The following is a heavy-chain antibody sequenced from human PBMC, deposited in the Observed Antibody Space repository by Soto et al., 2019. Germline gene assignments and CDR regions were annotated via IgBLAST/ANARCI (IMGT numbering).Heavy chain of an antibody. D-gene: IGHD3-22*01. CDR1: GGTFSSYA. CDR2: IIPIFGTA. V-gene: IGHV1-69*13. CDR3: ASDDYYDSSGYYYAADFDY. Sequence: GASVKVSCKASGGTFSSYAISWVRQAPGQGLEWMGGIIPIFGTANYAQKFQGRVTITADESTSTAYMELSSLRSEDTAVYYCASDDYYDSSGYYYAADFDYWGQGTLVTSPQ. J-gene: IGHJ4*02.